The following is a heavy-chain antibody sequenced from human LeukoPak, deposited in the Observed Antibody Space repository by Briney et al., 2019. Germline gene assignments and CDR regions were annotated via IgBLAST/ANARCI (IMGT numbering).Heavy chain of an antibody. V-gene: IGHV1-18*01. Sequence: ASVKVSCKASGYTFTSYGISWVRQAPGQGLEWMGWISAYNGNTNYAQKLQGRVTMTTDTSTSTDYMELRSLRSDDTAVYYCARARIAVAGSISDYWGQGTLVTVSS. CDR1: GYTFTSYG. CDR2: ISAYNGNT. J-gene: IGHJ4*02. D-gene: IGHD6-19*01. CDR3: ARARIAVAGSISDY.